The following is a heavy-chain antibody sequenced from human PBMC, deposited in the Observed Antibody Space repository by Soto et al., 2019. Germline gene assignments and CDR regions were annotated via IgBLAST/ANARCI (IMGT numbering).Heavy chain of an antibody. V-gene: IGHV4-30-4*01. CDR1: GGSISSGDYY. D-gene: IGHD2-2*01. Sequence: SETLSLTCTVSGGSISSGDYYWSWIRQPPGKGLEWIGYIYYSGSTYYNPSLKSRVTISVDTSKNQFSLKLSSVTAADTAVYYCARDRVGSTSCYGPCGRSSWGGMDVWGQGTTVTFSS. J-gene: IGHJ6*02. CDR3: ARDRVGSTSCYGPCGRSSWGGMDV. CDR2: IYYSGST.